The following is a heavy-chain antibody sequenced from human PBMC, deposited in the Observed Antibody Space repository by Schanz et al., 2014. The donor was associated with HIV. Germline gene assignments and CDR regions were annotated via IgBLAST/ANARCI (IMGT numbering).Heavy chain of an antibody. V-gene: IGHV3-9*01. D-gene: IGHD3-16*01. CDR1: GFTFSTYA. CDR2: ISWNSGSI. Sequence: EVKLSESGGGLVQPGGSLRLSCVASGFTFSTYAMSWVRQAPGKGLEWVSGISWNSGSIGYADSVKGRFTISRDNAKNSLHLQMNSLRAEDTAVYYCARVANWDYYGMDVWGRGTTVIVSS. CDR3: ARVANWDYYGMDV. J-gene: IGHJ6*02.